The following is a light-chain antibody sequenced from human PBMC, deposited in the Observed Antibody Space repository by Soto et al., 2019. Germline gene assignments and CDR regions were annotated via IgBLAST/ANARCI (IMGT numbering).Light chain of an antibody. Sequence: SYELTQPPSVSVAPGETARITCGGDNIGGRSVNWYRQKPGQAPVLVMFYDGDRPSGIPERFSGSNSGNTATLIISRVEGGDEADYFCQVFDSNRDHHVFGTGTKVTVL. CDR3: QVFDSNRDHHV. CDR1: NIGGRS. J-gene: IGLJ1*01. CDR2: YDG. V-gene: IGLV3-21*01.